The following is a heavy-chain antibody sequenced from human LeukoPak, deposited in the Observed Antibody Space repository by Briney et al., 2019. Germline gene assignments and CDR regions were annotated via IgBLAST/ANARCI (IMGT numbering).Heavy chain of an antibody. D-gene: IGHD1-26*01. CDR2: MKGDGSDK. V-gene: IGHV3-7*01. J-gene: IGHJ6*02. Sequence: GGSLRLSCAAPGFWMAWVRQAPGRGLEWVANMKGDGSDKYYLESVTGRFTIPRDNAKNSLYLQMNSLGAEDTGVYYCASYRVSHGMAVWGQGTTVTVSS. CDR1: GFW. CDR3: ASYRVSHGMAV.